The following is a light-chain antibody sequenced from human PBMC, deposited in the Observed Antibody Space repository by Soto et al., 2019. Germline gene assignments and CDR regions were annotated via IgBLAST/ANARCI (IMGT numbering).Light chain of an antibody. CDR1: QSVSSN. CDR3: QQYNNWPRT. V-gene: IGKV3-15*01. CDR2: GAS. Sequence: DIVMTQPPATLSVSLGERDTLSCRASQSVSSNLAWYQQKPGQAPRLLIYGASTRATGIPARFSGSGSGTEFTLTISSLQSEDFAVYYCQQYNNWPRTFGQGTKVDIK. J-gene: IGKJ1*01.